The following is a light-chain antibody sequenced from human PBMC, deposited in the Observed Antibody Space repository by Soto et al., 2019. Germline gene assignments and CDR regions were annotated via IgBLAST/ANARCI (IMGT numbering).Light chain of an antibody. CDR2: AAS. CDR3: HQDNHYPPT. J-gene: IGKJ4*01. CDR1: QGIGNY. Sequence: DVQMTQSPSSLSASVGDRVTITCRASQGIGNYLAWFRQKPGKAPEALIYAASSLHSGVPSRFSGSGSGTHCTLTISGLQSEDFATYFCHQDNHYPPTFGGGTKVEIK. V-gene: IGKV1-16*01.